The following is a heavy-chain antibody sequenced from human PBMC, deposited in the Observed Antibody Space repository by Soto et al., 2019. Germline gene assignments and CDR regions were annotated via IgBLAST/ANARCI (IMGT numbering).Heavy chain of an antibody. J-gene: IGHJ6*02. V-gene: IGHV3-33*01. D-gene: IGHD5-12*01. CDR2: VWYDGRNK. CDR1: GFTFSSHG. CDR3: VRAAGYSGNDYVYYYGMDV. Sequence: QVQVVESGGGVVQPGRSLRLSCAASGFTFSSHGMHWVRQAPGKGLEWVALVWYDGRNKDYADSVKGRFTNSRDNSKNTLYLQMNSLRDEDTAVYYCVRAAGYSGNDYVYYYGMDVWGQGTTVTVSS.